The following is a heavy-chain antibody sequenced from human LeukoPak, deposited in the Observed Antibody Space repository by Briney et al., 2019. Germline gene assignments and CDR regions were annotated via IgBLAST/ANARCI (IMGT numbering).Heavy chain of an antibody. CDR1: GFTLSSCS. J-gene: IGHJ4*02. CDR2: ISSSSSTI. Sequence: GGSLRLSCAASGFTLSSCSMNWVRQAPGKGMEWVSYISSSSSTIYYADSVKGRFTISRDNAKNSLYLQMNSLRAEDTAVYYCARDLLHGGNPSYWGQGTLVTVSS. V-gene: IGHV3-48*01. CDR3: ARDLLHGGNPSY. D-gene: IGHD4-23*01.